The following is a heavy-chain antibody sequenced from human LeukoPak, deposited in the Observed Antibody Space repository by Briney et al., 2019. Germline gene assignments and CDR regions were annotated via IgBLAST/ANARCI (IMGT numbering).Heavy chain of an antibody. V-gene: IGHV4-31*03. Sequence: SQTLSPTCTVSGGSISSGGYYWSWIRQHPGKGLEWIGYIYYSGSTYYNPSLKSRVTISVDTSKNQFSLKLSSVTAADTAVYYCARGAPDAFDIWGQGTMVTVSS. J-gene: IGHJ3*02. CDR1: GGSISSGGYY. CDR2: IYYSGST. CDR3: ARGAPDAFDI.